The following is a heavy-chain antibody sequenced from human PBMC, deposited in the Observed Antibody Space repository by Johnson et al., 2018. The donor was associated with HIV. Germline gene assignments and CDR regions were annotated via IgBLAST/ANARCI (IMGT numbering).Heavy chain of an antibody. CDR3: ARERSGSYYVDAFDI. CDR2: ISYDGSNK. Sequence: VQLVESGGGVVQPGRSLRLSCAASGFTFSSYAVHWVRQAPGKGLEWVAVISYDGSNKYYADSVKGRFTISRDNSKNTLYLQMNSLRAEDTAVYYCARERSGSYYVDAFDIWGQGTMVTVSS. J-gene: IGHJ3*02. V-gene: IGHV3-30*14. CDR1: GFTFSSYA. D-gene: IGHD1-26*01.